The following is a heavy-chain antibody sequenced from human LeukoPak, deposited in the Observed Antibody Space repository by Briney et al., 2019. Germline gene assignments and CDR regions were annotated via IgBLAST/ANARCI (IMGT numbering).Heavy chain of an antibody. CDR2: ISASGGST. CDR1: GFTFSSYA. V-gene: IGHV3-23*01. Sequence: AGGSLRLSCAASGFTFSSYAMSWVRQAPGKGLEWVSAISASGGSTYYADSVKGRFTISRDNSKKALYLQMNSLRAEDTAVYYCAKDPYAILTGYRYYFDYWGQGTLVTASS. J-gene: IGHJ4*02. CDR3: AKDPYAILTGYRYYFDY. D-gene: IGHD3-9*01.